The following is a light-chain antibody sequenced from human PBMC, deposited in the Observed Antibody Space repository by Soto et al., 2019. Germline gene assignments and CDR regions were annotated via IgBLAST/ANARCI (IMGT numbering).Light chain of an antibody. CDR2: EVN. CDR1: SSDVGGYKY. J-gene: IGLJ2*01. Sequence: QSVLTQPPSASGSPGQSGTIACTGTSSDVGGYKYVSWYQQHPGKAPKLMIYEVNKRPSGVPDRFSGSKSGHTASLTVSGLQADDEADYFCSSYAGRNIVLFGGGTKLTVL. V-gene: IGLV2-8*01. CDR3: SSYAGRNIVL.